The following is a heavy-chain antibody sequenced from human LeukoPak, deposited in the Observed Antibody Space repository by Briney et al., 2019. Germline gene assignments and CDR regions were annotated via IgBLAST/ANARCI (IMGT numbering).Heavy chain of an antibody. CDR3: ARGGEDYYYYYYGMDV. J-gene: IGHJ6*02. CDR2: ISSSGSTI. Sequence: GGSLRLSCAASGFTFSSYEMNWVRQAPGKGLEWVSYISSSGSTIYYADSVKGRFTISRDNAKNSLYLQMNSLRAEDTAVYYCARGGEDYYYYYYGMDVWGQGTTVTVSS. CDR1: GFTFSSYE. D-gene: IGHD3-16*01. V-gene: IGHV3-48*03.